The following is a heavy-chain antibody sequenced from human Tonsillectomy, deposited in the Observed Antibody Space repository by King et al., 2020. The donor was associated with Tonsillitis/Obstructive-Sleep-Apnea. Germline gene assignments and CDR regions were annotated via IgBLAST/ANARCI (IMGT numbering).Heavy chain of an antibody. CDR3: ARDEDIVLMVYDAVYGMDV. CDR2: IIPILGIA. CDR1: GGTFSSYA. D-gene: IGHD2-8*01. Sequence: VQLVESGAEVKKPGSSVKVSCKASGGTFSSYAISWVRQAPGQGLEWMGGIIPILGIANYAQKFQGRLTITADKSTSTAYMELSSLRSEDTAVYYCARDEDIVLMVYDAVYGMDVWGQGTTVTVSS. J-gene: IGHJ6*02. V-gene: IGHV1-69*10.